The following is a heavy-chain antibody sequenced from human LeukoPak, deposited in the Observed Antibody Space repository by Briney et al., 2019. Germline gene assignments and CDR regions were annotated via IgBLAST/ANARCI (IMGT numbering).Heavy chain of an antibody. CDR2: IYTSGST. CDR1: GGSFSGYY. CDR3: ARAVGSGSFQTYYYYMDV. V-gene: IGHV4-59*10. J-gene: IGHJ6*03. D-gene: IGHD3-10*01. Sequence: SETLSLTCAVYGGSFSGYYWSWIRQPAGEGLEWIGRIYTSGSTNYNPSLKSRVTMSVDTSKNQFSLKLSSVTAADTAVYYCARAVGSGSFQTYYYYMDVWGKGTTVTISS.